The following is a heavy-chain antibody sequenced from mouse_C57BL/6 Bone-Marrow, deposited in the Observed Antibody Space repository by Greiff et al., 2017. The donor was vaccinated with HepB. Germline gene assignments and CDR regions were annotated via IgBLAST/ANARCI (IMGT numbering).Heavy chain of an antibody. CDR1: GFTFSSYG. J-gene: IGHJ4*01. V-gene: IGHV5-6*01. CDR2: ISSGGSYT. Sequence: EVMLVESGGDLVKPGGSLKLSCAASGFTFSSYGMSWVRQTPDKRLEWVATISSGGSYTYYPDSVKGRFTISRDNAKNTLYLPMSSLKSEDTAMYYCARHDPYYYAMDYWGQGTSVTVSS. CDR3: ARHDPYYYAMDY.